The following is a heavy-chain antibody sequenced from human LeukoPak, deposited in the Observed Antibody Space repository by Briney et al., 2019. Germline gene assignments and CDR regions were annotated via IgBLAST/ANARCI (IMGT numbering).Heavy chain of an antibody. CDR1: GFTFSSYA. D-gene: IGHD2-2*01. CDR2: IGGSGGST. Sequence: GGPLRLSCAASGFTFSSYAMSWVRQAPGKGLEWVSAIGGSGGSTYYADSLKGRFTIPRDNAKDSLYLQMNSLRAEDTAVYYCARSLGSCSTTTCYDNWFDPWGQGTLVTVSS. V-gene: IGHV3-23*01. CDR3: ARSLGSCSTTTCYDNWFDP. J-gene: IGHJ5*02.